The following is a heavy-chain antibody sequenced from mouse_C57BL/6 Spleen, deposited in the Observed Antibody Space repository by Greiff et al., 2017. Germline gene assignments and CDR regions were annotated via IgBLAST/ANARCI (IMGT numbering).Heavy chain of an antibody. CDR1: GYTFTDYN. J-gene: IGHJ2*01. V-gene: IGHV1-22*01. D-gene: IGHD2-4*01. CDR2: INPNNGGT. CDR3: ARRDDYDGDYFDY. Sequence: VHVKQSGPELVKPGASVKMSCKASGYTFTDYNMHWVKQSHGKSLEWIGYINPNNGGTSYNQKFKGKATLTVNKSSSTAYMELRSLTSEDSAVYYCARRDDYDGDYFDYWGQGTTLTVSS.